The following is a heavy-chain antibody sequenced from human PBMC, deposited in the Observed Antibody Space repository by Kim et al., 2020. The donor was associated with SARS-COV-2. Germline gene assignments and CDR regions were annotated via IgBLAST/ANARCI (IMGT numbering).Heavy chain of an antibody. J-gene: IGHJ3*02. CDR1: GFTFGSYW. Sequence: GGTLRLSCVGAGFTFGSYWLHWVRQAPGKGLVWVSRINADGTTTHYADSVKGRFTTSRDNSKHTLYIQMDSLRADDTAVYYCVRSLGDDAFDIWGQGTMV. D-gene: IGHD2-21*01. CDR2: INADGTTT. V-gene: IGHV3-74*01. CDR3: VRSLGDDAFDI.